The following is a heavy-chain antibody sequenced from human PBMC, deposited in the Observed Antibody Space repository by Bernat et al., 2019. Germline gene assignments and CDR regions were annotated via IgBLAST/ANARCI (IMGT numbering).Heavy chain of an antibody. CDR2: ISYDGSEK. V-gene: IGHV3-30*18. J-gene: IGHJ6*02. Sequence: QVQLVESGGGVVQPGRSLRLSCAASGFIFSSYGIYWVRQAPGKGLEWVAVISYDGSEKYYADSVKGRFTISRDNSKNTLYLQMNSLRAEDTAVYYCAKGMAIAATPGWGTMDVWGQGTTVTVSS. CDR3: AKGMAIAATPGWGTMDV. D-gene: IGHD6-13*01. CDR1: GFIFSSYG.